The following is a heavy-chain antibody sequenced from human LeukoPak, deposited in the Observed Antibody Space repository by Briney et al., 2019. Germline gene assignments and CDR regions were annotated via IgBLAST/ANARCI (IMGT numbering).Heavy chain of an antibody. J-gene: IGHJ4*02. CDR3: TRDPAVADYFDY. CDR1: GFTFGDYA. V-gene: IGHV3-49*04. CDR2: IRSKAYGGTT. D-gene: IGHD6-19*01. Sequence: GRSLRLSCTASGFTFGDYAMSWVRQAPGKGLEWVGFIRSKAYGGTTEYAASVKGRFTISRDDSKSIAYLQMNSLKTEDTAVYYCTRDPAVADYFDYWGQGTLVTVSS.